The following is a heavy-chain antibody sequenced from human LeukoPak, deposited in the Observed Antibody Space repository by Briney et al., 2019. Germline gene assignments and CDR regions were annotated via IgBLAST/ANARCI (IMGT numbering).Heavy chain of an antibody. CDR1: GGTISSYY. D-gene: IGHD2-2*01. J-gene: IGHJ6*03. Sequence: SETLSVTCTVSGGTISSYYWRWIRQPPGKGLEWIGFIYYSGSTNYNPSLKGRVTISVDTSKNQFSLKLSSVTAADTAVYYCARGPHCSSASCYPSYYYYMDVWGKGTTVTVSS. CDR3: ARGPHCSSASCYPSYYYYMDV. V-gene: IGHV4-59*01. CDR2: IYYSGST.